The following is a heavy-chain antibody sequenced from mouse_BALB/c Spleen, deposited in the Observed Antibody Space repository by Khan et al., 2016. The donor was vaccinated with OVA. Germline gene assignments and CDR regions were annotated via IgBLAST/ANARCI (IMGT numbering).Heavy chain of an antibody. V-gene: IGHV2-2*02. J-gene: IGHJ3*01. Sequence: QVQLQQSGPGLVQPSQSLSITCTVSGFSLTNYSLHWVRQSPGKGLEWLGVIWSAGSTDYNAAFIYRLTIRKDNHRSQVFFKMNSLQPNDPAIYYCARRGYDYGRGALFAYWGQGTLVTVSA. CDR3: ARRGYDYGRGALFAY. CDR2: IWSAGST. D-gene: IGHD2-4*01. CDR1: GFSLTNYS.